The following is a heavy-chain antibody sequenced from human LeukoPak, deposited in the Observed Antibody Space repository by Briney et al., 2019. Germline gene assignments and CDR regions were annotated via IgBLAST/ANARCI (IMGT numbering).Heavy chain of an antibody. CDR2: IYYSGST. V-gene: IGHV4-59*01. CDR3: ARVRAVAGTYYYYGMDV. CDR1: GFTFSSYA. D-gene: IGHD6-19*01. J-gene: IGHJ6*02. Sequence: GSLRLSCAASGFTFSSYAMSWVRQAPGKGLEWIGYIYYSGSTNYNPSLKSRVTISVDTSKNQFSLKLSSVTAADTAVYYCARVRAVAGTYYYYGMDVWGQGTTVTVSS.